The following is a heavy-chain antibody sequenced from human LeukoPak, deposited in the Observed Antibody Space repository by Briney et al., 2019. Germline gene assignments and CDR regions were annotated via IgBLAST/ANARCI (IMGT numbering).Heavy chain of an antibody. V-gene: IGHV4-59*11. CDR1: DGSISSHY. D-gene: IGHD3-16*01. Sequence: PSETLSLTCTVSDGSISSHYWSWIRQPPGKGLEWIGYIYYSGSTNYNPSLKSRVTISVDTSKNQFSLNLTSVTAADTAVYYCASVWGSRFYWFDPWGQGTLVTVSS. CDR3: ASVWGSRFYWFDP. CDR2: IYYSGST. J-gene: IGHJ5*02.